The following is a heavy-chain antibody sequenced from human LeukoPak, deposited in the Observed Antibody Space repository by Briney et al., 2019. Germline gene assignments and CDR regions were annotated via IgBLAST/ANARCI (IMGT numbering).Heavy chain of an antibody. CDR3: ARDQGYCSSTSCYTTELGY. J-gene: IGHJ4*02. D-gene: IGHD2-2*02. Sequence: GASVKVSCKASGYTFTGYYMHWVRQAPGQGLEWMGWINPNSGGTNYAQKFQGRVTMTRDTSISTAYMELSRLRSDDTAVYYCARDQGYCSSTSCYTTELGYWGQGTLVTVSS. CDR1: GYTFTGYY. CDR2: INPNSGGT. V-gene: IGHV1-2*02.